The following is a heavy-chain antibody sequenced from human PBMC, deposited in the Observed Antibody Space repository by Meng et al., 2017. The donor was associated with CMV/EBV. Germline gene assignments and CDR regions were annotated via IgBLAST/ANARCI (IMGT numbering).Heavy chain of an antibody. V-gene: IGHV3-30*02. Sequence: GGSLRLSCAASGFRFNHYGIDWVRQTPGKGLGWVAFILYDGSTQYYADSVKGRFTISRDNSKNTLFLQMNSLRPEDTGVYYCAKVPHYSDGPRDTFNIWGQGTLVTVSS. D-gene: IGHD3-22*01. J-gene: IGHJ3*02. CDR3: AKVPHYSDGPRDTFNI. CDR2: ILYDGSTQ. CDR1: GFRFNHYG.